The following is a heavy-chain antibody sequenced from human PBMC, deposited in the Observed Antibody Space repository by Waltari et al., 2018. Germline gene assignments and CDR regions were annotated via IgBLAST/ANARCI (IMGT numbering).Heavy chain of an antibody. Sequence: QLQLQESGSGLVQPSQTLSLPCVLPGGSISSDVYSWSWIRQPPGEGLEWIGYIYNSGSTYYNPSLKRRVTMSVDRSKTQFSLKLISVTAADTAVYFCARGGGYPRAFDIWGQGTTVIVSS. CDR3: ARGGGYPRAFDI. CDR1: GGSISSDVYS. V-gene: IGHV4-30-2*01. J-gene: IGHJ3*02. D-gene: IGHD3-16*01. CDR2: IYNSGST.